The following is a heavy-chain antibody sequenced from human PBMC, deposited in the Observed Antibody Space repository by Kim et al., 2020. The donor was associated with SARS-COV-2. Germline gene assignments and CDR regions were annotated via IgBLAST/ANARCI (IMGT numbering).Heavy chain of an antibody. Sequence: GGSLRLSCAASGFTFSSYAMSWVRQAPGKGLEWVSAISGSGGSTYYADSVKGRFTISRDNSKNTLYLQMNSLRAEDTAVYYCAKDRTSGSYAFWFFRSYYFDYWGQGTLVTVSS. D-gene: IGHD1-26*01. V-gene: IGHV3-23*01. CDR2: ISGSGGST. CDR1: GFTFSSYA. CDR3: AKDRTSGSYAFWFFRSYYFDY. J-gene: IGHJ4*02.